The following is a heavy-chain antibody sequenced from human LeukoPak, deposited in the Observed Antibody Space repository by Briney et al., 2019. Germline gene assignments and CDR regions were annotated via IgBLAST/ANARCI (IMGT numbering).Heavy chain of an antibody. D-gene: IGHD3-3*01. V-gene: IGHV3-7*01. Sequence: GGSLRLSCAASGFTFSSYWMSWVRQAPGKGLEWVANIKQDGSEKYYVDSVKGRFTISRDNAKNSLYLQMNSLRAEDTAVCYCARVAYYDFWSGYLNYCGQGTLVTVSS. J-gene: IGHJ4*02. CDR2: IKQDGSEK. CDR3: ARVAYYDFWSGYLNY. CDR1: GFTFSSYW.